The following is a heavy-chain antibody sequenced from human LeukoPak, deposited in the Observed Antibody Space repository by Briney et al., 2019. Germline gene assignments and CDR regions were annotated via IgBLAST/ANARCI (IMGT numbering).Heavy chain of an antibody. Sequence: TGGSLRLSCAASGLTFSSHNMVWVRQPPGKGLEWISYISDSSITMYYADSVKGRFTISRDNAKNSLYLQMNSLRAEDTAVYYCARDRGFCSGGFCYRLFDPWGQGTLVTVSS. J-gene: IGHJ5*02. CDR3: ARDRGFCSGGFCYRLFDP. CDR2: ISDSSITM. D-gene: IGHD2-15*01. CDR1: GLTFSSHN. V-gene: IGHV3-48*04.